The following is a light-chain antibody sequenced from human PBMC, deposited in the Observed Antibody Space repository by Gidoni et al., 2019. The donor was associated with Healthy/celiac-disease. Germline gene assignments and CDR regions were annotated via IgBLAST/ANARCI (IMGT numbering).Light chain of an antibody. CDR1: QSLLHSNGYNY. V-gene: IGKV2-28*01. CDR2: LGS. J-gene: IGKJ2*01. Sequence: DIVITQSPLSLPVTPGEPASISCRSSQSLLHSNGYNYLDWYLQKPGQSQQLLIYLGSNRASGVPDRFSGSGSGTDFTLKSSRVEAEDVGVYYCMQALQTPYTFGQGTKLEIK. CDR3: MQALQTPYT.